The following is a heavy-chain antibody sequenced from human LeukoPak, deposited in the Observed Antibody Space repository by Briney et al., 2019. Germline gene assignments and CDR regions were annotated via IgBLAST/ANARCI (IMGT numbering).Heavy chain of an antibody. J-gene: IGHJ4*02. D-gene: IGHD2-15*01. CDR3: ATDCSSNRCYSL. V-gene: IGHV3-43*02. Sequence: GGSLRLSCAVSGFNFNHYAMNWVRQPPGKGLEWVSSISGDGGSRYYADSVKGRFTVSRDNGKNSLYLQMNSLRLGDTALYYCATDCSSNRCYSLWGPGTLVTVSS. CDR2: ISGDGGSR. CDR1: GFNFNHYA.